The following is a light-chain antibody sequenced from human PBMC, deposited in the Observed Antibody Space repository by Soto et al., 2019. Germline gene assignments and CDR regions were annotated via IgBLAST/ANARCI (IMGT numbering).Light chain of an antibody. J-gene: IGKJ5*01. CDR2: HAS. V-gene: IGKV3-15*01. CDR3: QQYTDWPMT. CDR1: QSVSGS. Sequence: SHSAGTLSLSKGERATLFCRASQSVSGSFLAWYQQIPGQAPRLLIYHASIRATAIPARFSGSGSGTQFTLTISSLQSEDLAVYYCQQYTDWPMTFGQGTRLEIK.